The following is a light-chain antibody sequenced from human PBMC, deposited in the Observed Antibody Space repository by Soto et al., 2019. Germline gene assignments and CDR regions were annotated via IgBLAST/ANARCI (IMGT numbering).Light chain of an antibody. V-gene: IGLV1-44*01. CDR2: SDD. CDR1: SSNIGSNP. J-gene: IGLJ1*01. CDR3: AAWDDTLNGYV. Sequence: QSVLTQSPSASGTPGQRVTISCSGSSSNIGSNPVNWYQQLPGTAPKLLIYSDDQRPSGVPDRFSGSKSGTSASLAISGLQSEDESAYYCAAWDDTLNGYVFGTGTKLTVL.